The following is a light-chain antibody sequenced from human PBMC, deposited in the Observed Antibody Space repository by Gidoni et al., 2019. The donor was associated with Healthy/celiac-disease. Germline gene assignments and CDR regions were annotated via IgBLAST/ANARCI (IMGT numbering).Light chain of an antibody. V-gene: IGKV1-39*01. CDR2: AAS. J-gene: IGKJ1*01. CDR3: QQSYSTPWT. Sequence: DIQMPQSPSSLSASVGDRVTITCRASQSISSYLNWYQQKPGKAPKLLIYAASSLQSGVPSRFSGRGSGTDFTLTISSLQPEDFATYYCQQSYSTPWTFXQXTKVEIK. CDR1: QSISSY.